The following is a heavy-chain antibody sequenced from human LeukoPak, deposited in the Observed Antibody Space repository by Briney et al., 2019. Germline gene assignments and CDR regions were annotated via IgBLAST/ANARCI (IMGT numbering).Heavy chain of an antibody. CDR3: ARGGRSNWFDP. V-gene: IGHV3-23*01. CDR2: VDYSADST. J-gene: IGHJ5*02. D-gene: IGHD3-16*01. Sequence: GGSLRLSCAASGFTFSSFGMNWVRQAPGKGLEWVSSVDYSADSTHYADSVMGRFTISRDNSKNTLYLQLNSLSADDTAVYYCARGGRSNWFDPWGQGTLVTVSS. CDR1: GFTFSSFG.